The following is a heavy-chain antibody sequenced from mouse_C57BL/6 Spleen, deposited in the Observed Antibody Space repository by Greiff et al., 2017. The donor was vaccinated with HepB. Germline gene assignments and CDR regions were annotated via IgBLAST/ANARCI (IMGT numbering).Heavy chain of an antibody. D-gene: IGHD6-1*01. V-gene: IGHV1S81*02. J-gene: IGHJ2*01. Sequence: QVQLQQPGAELVKPGASVKLSCEASGYTFTSYWMHWVKQRPGQGLEWIGEINPSNGRTNYNEKFKSKATLTVDKSSSTAYMQLSSPTSEDSAVYYCARVITRDYWGQGTTLTVSS. CDR2: INPSNGRT. CDR1: GYTFTSYW. CDR3: ARVITRDY.